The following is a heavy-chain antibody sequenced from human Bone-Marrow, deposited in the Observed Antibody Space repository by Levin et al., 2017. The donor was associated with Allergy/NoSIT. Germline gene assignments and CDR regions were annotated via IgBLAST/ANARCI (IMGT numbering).Heavy chain of an antibody. CDR1: KFTVSSNH. Sequence: GGSLRLSCAASKFTVSSNHLSWVRQAPGKGLEWVSVVHKDATTHYADSVKGRFTISRDNTKNTVYLQMDSLRAEDTAIYYCVSLGGDHDGDWGQRTLVTVSS. CDR3: VSLGGDHDGD. D-gene: IGHD2-21*02. J-gene: IGHJ4*02. V-gene: IGHV3-53*01. CDR2: VHKDATT.